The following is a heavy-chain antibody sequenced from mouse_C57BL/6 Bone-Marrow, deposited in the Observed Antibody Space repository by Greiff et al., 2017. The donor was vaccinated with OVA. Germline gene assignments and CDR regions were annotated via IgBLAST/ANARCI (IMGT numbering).Heavy chain of an antibody. Sequence: VKLMESGPGLVAPSQSLSITCTVSGFSLTSYGVHWVRQSPGKGLEWLGVIWGVGSTNYNSALNSRLSISKDNSKSQVFLKMNSLQTDDTAMYNCASASSGYDYAMGYWGQGTSVTVSS. CDR3: ASASSGYDYAMGY. CDR2: IWGVGST. CDR1: GFSLTSYG. D-gene: IGHD3-2*02. V-gene: IGHV2-6*01. J-gene: IGHJ4*01.